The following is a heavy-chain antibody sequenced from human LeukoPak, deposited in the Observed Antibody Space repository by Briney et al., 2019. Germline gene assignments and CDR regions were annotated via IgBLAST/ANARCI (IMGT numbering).Heavy chain of an antibody. CDR3: ARVSSQGYYYGSGSYRNWFDP. CDR2: INPNSGGT. Sequence: ASVKVSCKASGYTFTGYYMHWVRQAPGQGLEWMGWINPNSGGTNYAQKFQGRVTMTRDTSISTAYMELSRLRSDDTAVYYCARVSSQGYYYGSGSYRNWFDPWGQGTLVTVSS. D-gene: IGHD3-10*01. V-gene: IGHV1-2*02. J-gene: IGHJ5*02. CDR1: GYTFTGYY.